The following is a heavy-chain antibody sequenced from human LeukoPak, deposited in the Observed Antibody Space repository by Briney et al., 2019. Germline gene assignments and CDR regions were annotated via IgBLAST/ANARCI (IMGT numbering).Heavy chain of an antibody. Sequence: PSETLSLTWAVYGGSFSGYYWSWIRQPPGKGLEWIGEINHSGSTNYNPSLKSRVTISVDTSKNQFSLKLSSVTAADTAVYYCARGVLRYFDWLLYYFDYWGQGTLVTVSS. V-gene: IGHV4-34*01. J-gene: IGHJ4*02. D-gene: IGHD3-9*01. CDR3: ARGVLRYFDWLLYYFDY. CDR1: GGSFSGYY. CDR2: INHSGST.